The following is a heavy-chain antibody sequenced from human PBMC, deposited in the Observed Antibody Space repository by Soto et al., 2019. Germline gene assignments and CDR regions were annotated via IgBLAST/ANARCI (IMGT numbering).Heavy chain of an antibody. CDR1: GFTFSGYG. J-gene: IGHJ4*02. CDR3: AKEQGRVAAALDY. Sequence: EVQLLESGGDLVQRGGSLRLSFAASGFTFSGYGMSWVGQAPGKGLEWVSSITSSGSNTYYVDSVKGRFTISRDNSKNTLYLQMNSLTVEDTAVYYCAKEQGRVAAALDYWGQGTLVTVSS. CDR2: ITSSGSNT. D-gene: IGHD6-13*01. V-gene: IGHV3-23*01.